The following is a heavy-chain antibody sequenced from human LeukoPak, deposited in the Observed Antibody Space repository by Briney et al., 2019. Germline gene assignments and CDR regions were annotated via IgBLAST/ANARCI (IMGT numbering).Heavy chain of an antibody. Sequence: TGGSLRLSCAASGFTFSRYWMHWVRQAPGRGLVWVSRINTDGSRTDYADYVKGRFTIPRDNAKNTLYLQMNSLGAEDTAVYYCASDFTGYDDYWGQGTLVTVSS. J-gene: IGHJ4*02. CDR1: GFTFSRYW. CDR2: INTDGSRT. CDR3: ASDFTGYDDY. D-gene: IGHD3-9*01. V-gene: IGHV3-74*01.